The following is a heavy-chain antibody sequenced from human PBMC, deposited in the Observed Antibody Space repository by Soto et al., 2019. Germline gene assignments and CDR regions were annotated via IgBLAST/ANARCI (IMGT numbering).Heavy chain of an antibody. V-gene: IGHV3-23*01. D-gene: IGHD3-3*01. Sequence: GGSPRLSCAASGFSFSSNAMNWVRQAPGKGLEWVSAISGSGGSTYYADSVKGRFTISRDNSKNTLYLQMNGLRAEDTAVYYCAKGQTYDFWSGYYSNWFDPWGQGTLVTVSS. CDR3: AKGQTYDFWSGYYSNWFDP. CDR1: GFSFSSNA. CDR2: ISGSGGST. J-gene: IGHJ5*02.